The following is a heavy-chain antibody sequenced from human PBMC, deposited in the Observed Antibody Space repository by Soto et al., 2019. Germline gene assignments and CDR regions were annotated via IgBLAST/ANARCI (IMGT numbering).Heavy chain of an antibody. D-gene: IGHD3-22*01. V-gene: IGHV3-23*01. Sequence: EVQLLESGGGLVQPGGSLRLSCAASGFTFSTYAMRWVRQVPGKGLEWVSGISGSGGSTYYADSVKGRFTISRDNSKNTLYLQMNSLRAEDTAIYYCAKVNPSMIVVVIAGRLDYWGQGTVVTVSS. CDR2: ISGSGGST. CDR1: GFTFSTYA. CDR3: AKVNPSMIVVVIAGRLDY. J-gene: IGHJ4*02.